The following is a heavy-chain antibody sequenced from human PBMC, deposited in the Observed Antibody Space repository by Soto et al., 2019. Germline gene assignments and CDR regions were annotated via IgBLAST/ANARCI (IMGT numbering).Heavy chain of an antibody. V-gene: IGHV3-7*02. Sequence: PGGSLRLSCAASGLPSNIHWMTWVRQAPGKGLEWVANIKQNGNEKYYVGSVKGRFTISRDNAKNSVYLQMNSLRAEDTSVYYCATKVVIAGIGYVDHWGQGTLVTVSS. D-gene: IGHD6-13*01. CDR3: ATKVVIAGIGYVDH. CDR1: GLPSNIHW. J-gene: IGHJ5*02. CDR2: IKQNGNEK.